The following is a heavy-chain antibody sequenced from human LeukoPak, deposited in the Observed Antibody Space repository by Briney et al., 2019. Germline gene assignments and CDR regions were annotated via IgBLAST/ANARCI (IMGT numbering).Heavy chain of an antibody. J-gene: IGHJ3*02. CDR2: INPNSGCT. Sequence: GASVKVSCKASGYNFTGYYMHWVRQAPGQGLEWMGWINPNSGCTNYAQKFQGRVTMTRDTSISTAYMDLSGLRSDDTAVYYCARGFVVRGVSPIRPPLSGAFHIWGQGTMVTVSS. CDR3: ARGFVVRGVSPIRPPLSGAFHI. V-gene: IGHV1-2*02. D-gene: IGHD3-10*01. CDR1: GYNFTGYY.